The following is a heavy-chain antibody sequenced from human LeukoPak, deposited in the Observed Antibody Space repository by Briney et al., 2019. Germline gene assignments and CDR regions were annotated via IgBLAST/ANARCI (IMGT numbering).Heavy chain of an antibody. D-gene: IGHD4-17*01. CDR3: ARDLNYGDLLDY. Sequence: GGSLRLSCAASGFTFSSFWMSWVRQAPGKGLEWVAFIRNDGRNKYYTESVKGRFTISRDNSKNTLYLQMNSLRAEDTAVYYCARDLNYGDLLDYWGQGTLVTVSS. J-gene: IGHJ4*02. V-gene: IGHV3-30*02. CDR2: IRNDGRNK. CDR1: GFTFSSFW.